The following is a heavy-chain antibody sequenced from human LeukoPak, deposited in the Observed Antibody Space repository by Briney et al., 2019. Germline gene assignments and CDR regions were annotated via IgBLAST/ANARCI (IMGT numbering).Heavy chain of an antibody. CDR2: TYYKSKWNN. D-gene: IGHD5-24*01. CDR3: ARGDQNFDY. J-gene: IGHJ4*02. CDR1: GDSVSSKSA. V-gene: IGHV6-1*01. Sequence: SQTLSLTCAISGDSVSSKSAWNWIRQSPSRGLEWLGRTYYKSKWNNNYAVSVKSRITINPDTSKNQFSLQLYSVTAEDTAVYYCARGDQNFDYCGQGTLVTVSS.